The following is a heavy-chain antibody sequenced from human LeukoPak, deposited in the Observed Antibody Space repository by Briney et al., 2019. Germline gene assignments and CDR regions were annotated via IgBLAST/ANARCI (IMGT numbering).Heavy chain of an antibody. J-gene: IGHJ4*02. CDR3: AKGTAPGNYGLWNFDY. D-gene: IGHD4-17*01. Sequence: PGGSLRLSCAASGFTFSSYGMHWVRQAPGKGLEWVAVIWYDGSNKYYADSVKGRFTISRDNSKNTLYLQMNSLRAEDTAVYYCAKGTAPGNYGLWNFDYWGQGTLVTVSS. CDR2: IWYDGSNK. V-gene: IGHV3-33*06. CDR1: GFTFSSYG.